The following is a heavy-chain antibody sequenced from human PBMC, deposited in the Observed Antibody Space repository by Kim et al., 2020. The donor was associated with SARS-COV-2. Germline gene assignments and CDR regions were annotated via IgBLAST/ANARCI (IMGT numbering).Heavy chain of an antibody. D-gene: IGHD3-22*01. CDR3: TTLLTYDSSGYYSDY. J-gene: IGHJ4*02. V-gene: IGHV3-15*01. Sequence: APVKGRFTNSRDDSKNTLYLQMNSLKTEDTAVYYCTTLLTYDSSGYYSDYWGQGTLVTVSS.